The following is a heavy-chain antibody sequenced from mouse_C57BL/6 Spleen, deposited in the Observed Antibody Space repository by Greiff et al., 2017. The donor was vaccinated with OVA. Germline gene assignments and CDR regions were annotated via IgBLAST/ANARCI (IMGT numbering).Heavy chain of an antibody. CDR1: GYTFTDYY. J-gene: IGHJ1*03. CDR2: INPNNGGT. CDR3: ARSPTGYWYFDV. V-gene: IGHV1-26*01. Sequence: EVQLKQSGPELVKPGASVKISCKASGYTFTDYYMNWVKQSHGKSLEWIGDINPNNGGTSYNQKFKGKATLTVDKSSSTAYMELRSLTSEDSAVYYCARSPTGYWYFDVWGTGTTVTVSS.